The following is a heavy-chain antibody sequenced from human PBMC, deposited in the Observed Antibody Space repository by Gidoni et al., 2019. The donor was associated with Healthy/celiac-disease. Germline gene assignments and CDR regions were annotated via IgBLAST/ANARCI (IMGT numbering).Heavy chain of an antibody. D-gene: IGHD4-17*01. CDR1: GYTFTGYY. Sequence: QVPLVQSGAAVKKPGASVKASCKAAGYTFTGYYMHWVRQAPGQGLEWMGWINPNSGGTNYAQKFQGRVTMTRDTSISTAYMERSRLRSDDTAVYYCARVTTTVVNSYWFDPWGQGTLVTVSS. CDR3: ARVTTTVVNSYWFDP. V-gene: IGHV1-2*02. CDR2: INPNSGGT. J-gene: IGHJ5*02.